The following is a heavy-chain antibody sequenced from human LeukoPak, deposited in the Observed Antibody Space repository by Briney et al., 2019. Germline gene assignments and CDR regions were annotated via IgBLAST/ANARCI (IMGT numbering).Heavy chain of an antibody. D-gene: IGHD6-6*01. CDR1: GFTFSDYY. V-gene: IGHV3-11*04. J-gene: IGHJ4*02. CDR2: ISGSGGST. Sequence: PGGSLRLSCAASGFTFSDYYMSWIRQAPGKGLEWVSAISGSGGSTYYADSVKGRFTISRDNAKNSLYLQMNSLRAEDTAVYYCARDSPATWYSSSSYFDYWGQGTLVTVSS. CDR3: ARDSPATWYSSSSYFDY.